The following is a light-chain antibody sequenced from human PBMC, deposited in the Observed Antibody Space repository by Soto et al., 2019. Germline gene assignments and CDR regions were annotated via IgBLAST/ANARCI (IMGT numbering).Light chain of an antibody. J-gene: IGKJ5*01. CDR3: QQRSNWPPIT. Sequence: ELVITESPATLSMSTGERATLSCRASQSVSSRLAWYQQKRGQAPRLLIYGASTRATGIPARFSGSGSGTEFTLSISRLEPEDFAVYYCQQRSNWPPITFGQGTRLEIK. V-gene: IGKV3-15*01. CDR2: GAS. CDR1: QSVSSR.